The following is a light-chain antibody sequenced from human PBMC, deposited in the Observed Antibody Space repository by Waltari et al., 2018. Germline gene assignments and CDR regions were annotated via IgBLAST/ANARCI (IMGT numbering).Light chain of an antibody. CDR2: YFN. CDR1: SSDVGRDDY. CDR3: SSQSSYTVVI. J-gene: IGLJ2*01. Sequence: QSALTQPASVSGSPGQSITISCTGSSSDVGRDDYVSWYQDHPGQAPKVIIYYFNNRPSRVSGRFSGSKSGNTASPTTSGLQAEDEANYYCSSQSSYTVVIFGGGTKLTVL. V-gene: IGLV2-14*03.